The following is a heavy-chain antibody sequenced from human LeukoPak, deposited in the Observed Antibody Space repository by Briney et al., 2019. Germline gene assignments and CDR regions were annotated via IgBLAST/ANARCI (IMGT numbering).Heavy chain of an antibody. Sequence: PGGSLRLSCAASGFTFSDYGMPWVRQAPGKGLEWVTIIWSDGSNKYYADSVKGRFTISRDNSKNTLYLQMYNLRDEDTAVYYCARGSGTYWGYFDFWGQGTLVTVSS. CDR3: ARGSGTYWGYFDF. CDR2: IWSDGSNK. CDR1: GFTFSDYG. J-gene: IGHJ4*02. D-gene: IGHD1-26*01. V-gene: IGHV3-33*01.